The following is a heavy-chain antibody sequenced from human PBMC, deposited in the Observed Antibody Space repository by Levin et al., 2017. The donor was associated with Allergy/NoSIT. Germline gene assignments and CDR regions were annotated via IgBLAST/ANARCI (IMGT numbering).Heavy chain of an antibody. V-gene: IGHV4-39*01. J-gene: IGHJ6*02. CDR2: IYYSGST. D-gene: IGHD2-15*01. CDR3: TRHCSGGSCYLYDYYGMDV. CDR1: GGSISRSPYY. Sequence: SETLSLTCTVSGGSISRSPYYWGWIRQPPGTGLEWIASIYYSGSTYSNPSLKSRLSTSVDTSKNQFSLKLTSVTATDTAVYYCTRHCSGGSCYLYDYYGMDVWGQGTTVTVSS.